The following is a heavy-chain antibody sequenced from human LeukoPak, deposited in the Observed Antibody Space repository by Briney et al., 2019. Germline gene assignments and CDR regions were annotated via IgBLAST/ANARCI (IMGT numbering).Heavy chain of an antibody. Sequence: RSSETLSLTCTVSGGSISSSSYYWGWIRQPPGKGLEWIGSIYYSGSTYYNPSLKSRVTISVDTSKNQFSLKLSSVTAADTAVYYCVGWSSSWYGGSPRFDYWGQGTLVTVSS. D-gene: IGHD6-13*01. CDR2: IYYSGST. V-gene: IGHV4-39*07. CDR1: GGSISSSSYY. CDR3: VGWSSSWYGGSPRFDY. J-gene: IGHJ4*02.